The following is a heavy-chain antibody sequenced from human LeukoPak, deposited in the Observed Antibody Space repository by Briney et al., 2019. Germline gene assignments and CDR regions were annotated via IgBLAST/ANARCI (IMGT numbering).Heavy chain of an antibody. CDR1: GASISLYY. Sequence: SETLSLTCSVSGASISLYYWSWIRQSAGKRPEWIGRVHATGTTNYNPSLGSRVTLSVDTFKRHFSLKLKSVTAADTAVYYCARDQLPASISRLSGDAFDIWGQGTMVTVSS. CDR3: ARDQLPASISRLSGDAFDI. CDR2: VHATGTT. D-gene: IGHD2-2*02. V-gene: IGHV4-4*07. J-gene: IGHJ3*02.